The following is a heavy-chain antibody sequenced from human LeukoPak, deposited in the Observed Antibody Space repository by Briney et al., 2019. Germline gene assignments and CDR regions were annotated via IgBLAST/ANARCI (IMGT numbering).Heavy chain of an antibody. Sequence: SETLSLTCTLSGGSISSYFWSWIRQPPGKKLEWIGYIYYSGSTNYNPSLKSRVTISVDTSKNQFSLKLSSVTAADTAVYYCARVEGSSSNYGMDVWGQGTTVTVSS. D-gene: IGHD6-6*01. CDR1: GGSISSYF. CDR2: IYYSGST. J-gene: IGHJ6*02. V-gene: IGHV4-59*01. CDR3: ARVEGSSSNYGMDV.